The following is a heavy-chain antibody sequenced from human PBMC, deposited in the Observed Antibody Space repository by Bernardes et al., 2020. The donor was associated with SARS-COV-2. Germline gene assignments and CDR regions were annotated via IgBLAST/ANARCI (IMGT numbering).Heavy chain of an antibody. Sequence: GGSLRLSCAASGFTFSNAWMSWVRQAPGKGLEWVGRIKSKTDGGTTDYAAPVKGRFTISRDDSKNTLYLQMNSLKTEDTAVYYCTAGGVVTEGYYYYGMDVWGQGTTVTVSS. CDR2: IKSKTDGGTT. V-gene: IGHV3-15*01. CDR1: GFTFSNAW. J-gene: IGHJ6*02. CDR3: TAGGVVTEGYYYYGMDV. D-gene: IGHD3-3*01.